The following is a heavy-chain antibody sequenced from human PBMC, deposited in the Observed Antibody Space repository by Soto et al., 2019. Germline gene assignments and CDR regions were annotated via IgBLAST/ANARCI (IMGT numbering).Heavy chain of an antibody. D-gene: IGHD3-22*01. CDR2: ISSSGATI. CDR3: ARVKGGDTSDKTPSYYDTTGYVWDWLDP. Sequence: EVQLVESGGDLVQPGGSLRLSCAASGFTFSTYSMNWVRQAPGKGLEWVSYISSSGATIYYADSVQGRFTISRDNAKNALYLQMDSLRDEDTSVYYCARVKGGDTSDKTPSYYDTTGYVWDWLDPWGQGTLVTVS. V-gene: IGHV3-48*02. CDR1: GFTFSTYS. J-gene: IGHJ5*02.